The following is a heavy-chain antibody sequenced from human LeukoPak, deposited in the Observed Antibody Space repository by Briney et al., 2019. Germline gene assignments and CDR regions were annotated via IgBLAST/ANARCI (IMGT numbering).Heavy chain of an antibody. V-gene: IGHV3-21*01. D-gene: IGHD5-12*01. CDR3: ARGGYRDYDYAY. CDR2: ISPDSRYI. Sequence: GGSLTLSCAASGFTFSTYPMNWVRQAPGKGLEGVSSISPDSRYIYYAASVKGRCSVSRDNAKNSLYLQLNSLRAEGSGVYFCARGGYRDYDYAYWGQGTLVTVSS. CDR1: GFTFSTYP. J-gene: IGHJ4*02.